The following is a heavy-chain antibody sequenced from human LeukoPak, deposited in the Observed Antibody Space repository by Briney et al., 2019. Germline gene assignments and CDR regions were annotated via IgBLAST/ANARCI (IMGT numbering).Heavy chain of an antibody. D-gene: IGHD1-1*01. Sequence: SETLSLTCTVSGGSINDAYWSWIRQSPGRGLEWIGYIDYTGSTNYHPSLRGRVTISLATSKNQFSLKLSSVTAADTAVYYCARGALEGLDWGQGTLVTVPS. CDR1: GGSINDAY. J-gene: IGHJ4*02. V-gene: IGHV4-59*01. CDR2: IDYTGST. CDR3: ARGALEGLD.